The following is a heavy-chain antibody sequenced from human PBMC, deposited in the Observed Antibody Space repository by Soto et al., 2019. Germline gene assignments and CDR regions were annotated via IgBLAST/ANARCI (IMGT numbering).Heavy chain of an antibody. CDR2: ISYDGSNK. J-gene: IGHJ4*02. V-gene: IGHV3-30-3*01. CDR1: GFTFGSYA. CDR3: ARDQSSLAL. D-gene: IGHD3-16*02. Sequence: QVQLVESGGGVVQPGRSLRLSCAASGFTFGSYAMHWVRQAPGKGLEWVAVISYDGSNKYYADSVKGRFTISRDNSKNTLYLQMNSLRAEDTAVYYCARDQSSLALWGQGTLVTVSS.